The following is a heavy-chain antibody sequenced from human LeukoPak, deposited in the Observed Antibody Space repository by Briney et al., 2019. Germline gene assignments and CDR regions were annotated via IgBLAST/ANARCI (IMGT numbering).Heavy chain of an antibody. CDR1: GGTFSSYA. Sequence: SVKVSCKASGGTFSSYAISWVRQAPGQGLEWMGRIIPIFGTANYAQKFQGRGTITTDESTSTAYMELSSLRSEDTAVYYCARPHSSSWYSLDFDYWGQGTLVTVSS. CDR2: IIPIFGTA. CDR3: ARPHSSSWYSLDFDY. J-gene: IGHJ4*02. D-gene: IGHD6-13*01. V-gene: IGHV1-69*05.